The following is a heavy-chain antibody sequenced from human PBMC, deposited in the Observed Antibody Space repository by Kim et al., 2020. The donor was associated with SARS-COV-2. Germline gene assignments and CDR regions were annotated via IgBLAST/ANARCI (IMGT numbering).Heavy chain of an antibody. Sequence: GESLKISCQGSGYVFTNFWIAWVRQMPGKGLEWMGIVFAGDSNTRYSPSFQGQVTISVDKSINTAYLQWSSLKASDTAKYYCARMVDISNRKYSYSYMDVGGKGTTVTVSS. D-gene: IGHD2-8*01. CDR2: VFAGDSNT. CDR3: ARMVDISNRKYSYSYMDV. J-gene: IGHJ6*03. V-gene: IGHV5-51*01. CDR1: GYVFTNFW.